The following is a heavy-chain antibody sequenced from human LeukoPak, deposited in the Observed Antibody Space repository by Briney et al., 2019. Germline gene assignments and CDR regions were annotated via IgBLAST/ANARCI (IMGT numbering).Heavy chain of an antibody. V-gene: IGHV3-9*01. Sequence: GGSLRLSCAASGFTFDDYAMHWVRQAPGKGLEWVSGISWNSGSIGYADSVKGRFTIPRDNAKNSLYLQMNSLRAEDTALYYCAKEGSTAMVSRYFDYWGQGTLVTVSS. J-gene: IGHJ4*02. D-gene: IGHD5-18*01. CDR2: ISWNSGSI. CDR1: GFTFDDYA. CDR3: AKEGSTAMVSRYFDY.